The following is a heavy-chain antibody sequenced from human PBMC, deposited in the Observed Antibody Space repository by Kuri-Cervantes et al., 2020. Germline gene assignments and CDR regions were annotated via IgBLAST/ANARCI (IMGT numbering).Heavy chain of an antibody. V-gene: IGHV4-59*12. D-gene: IGHD3-16*02. J-gene: IGHJ2*01. CDR2: IYYSGST. Sequence: GSLRLSCAVYGGSFSGYYWSWIRQPPGKGLEWIGYIYYSGSTNYNPSLKSRVTISVDTSKNQFSLKLSSVTAADTAVYYCARGGRDYVWGSYRQYWYFDLWGRGTLVTVSS. CDR1: GGSFSGYY. CDR3: ARGGRDYVWGSYRQYWYFDL.